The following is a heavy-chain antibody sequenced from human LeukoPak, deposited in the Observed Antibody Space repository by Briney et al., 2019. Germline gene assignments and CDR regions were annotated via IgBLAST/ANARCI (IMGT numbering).Heavy chain of an antibody. CDR2: ISYDGSNK. D-gene: IGHD1-26*01. V-gene: IGHV3-30*04. J-gene: IGHJ4*02. CDR1: GFTFSSYA. CDR3: ARGVGGRDY. Sequence: GGSLRLSCAASGFTFSSYAMHWVRQAPGTGLEWVAVISYDGSNKYYADSVKGRFTISRDNSKNTLYLQMNSLRAEDTAVYYCARGVGGRDYWGQGTLVAVSS.